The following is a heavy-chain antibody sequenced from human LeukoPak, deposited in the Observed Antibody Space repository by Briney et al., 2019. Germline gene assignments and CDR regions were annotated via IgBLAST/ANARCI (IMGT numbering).Heavy chain of an antibody. CDR1: GYTFTSYG. V-gene: IGHV1-18*01. J-gene: IGHJ6*02. CDR2: ISAYNGNT. CDR3: ASFDAYYGMDV. Sequence: ASVKVSCKASGYTFTSYGISWVRQAPGQGLEWMGWISAYNGNTNYAQKLQGRVTMTRNTSISTAYMELSSLRSEDTAVYYCASFDAYYGMDVWGQGTTVTVSS.